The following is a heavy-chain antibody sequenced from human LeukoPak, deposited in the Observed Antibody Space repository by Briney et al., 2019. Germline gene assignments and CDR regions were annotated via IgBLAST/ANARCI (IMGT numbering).Heavy chain of an antibody. D-gene: IGHD2-2*01. Sequence: SGTLSLTCAVSGGSISSSNWWSWVRQPPGKALEWIGEINHSGSTNYNQSLKSRVTISVDTSKSQFSMKLSSVTAAATAVYYCARATYVAPARGDWFDHWGQGTLVTVSS. V-gene: IGHV4-4*02. J-gene: IGHJ5*02. CDR3: ARATYVAPARGDWFDH. CDR2: INHSGST. CDR1: GGSISSSNW.